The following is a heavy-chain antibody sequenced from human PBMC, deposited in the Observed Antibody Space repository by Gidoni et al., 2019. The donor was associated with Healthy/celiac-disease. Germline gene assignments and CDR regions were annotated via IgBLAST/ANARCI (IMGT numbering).Heavy chain of an antibody. Sequence: QVQLQQWGAGLLKPSETLSLTCAVYGGSFSGYYWSWIRQPPGKGLEWIGEINHRGSTNYNPSLKSRVTISVDTSKNQFSLKLSSVTAADTAVYYCARGVGKQPRFFDYWGQGTLVTVSS. CDR3: ARGVGKQPRFFDY. J-gene: IGHJ4*02. CDR1: GGSFSGYY. V-gene: IGHV4-34*01. CDR2: INHRGST. D-gene: IGHD6-13*01.